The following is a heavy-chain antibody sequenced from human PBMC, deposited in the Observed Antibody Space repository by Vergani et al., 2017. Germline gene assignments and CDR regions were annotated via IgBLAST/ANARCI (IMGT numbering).Heavy chain of an antibody. D-gene: IGHD2-15*01. Sequence: QVQLQDSGPGLVKPSQTLSLTCTVSCGPISSGDYYWSWIRQPPGKGLEWIGYIYYSGSTYYNPPLKSRVTISLDTSKNQFSLKLSPVTAADTAVYYCARVWLLLNWFDPWGQGTLVTVSS. CDR3: ARVWLLLNWFDP. V-gene: IGHV4-30-4*08. CDR1: CGPISSGDYY. J-gene: IGHJ5*02. CDR2: IYYSGST.